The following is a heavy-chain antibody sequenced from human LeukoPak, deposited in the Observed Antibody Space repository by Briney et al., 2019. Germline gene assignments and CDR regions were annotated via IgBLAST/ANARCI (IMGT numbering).Heavy chain of an antibody. J-gene: IGHJ5*02. D-gene: IGHD3-10*01. CDR2: INHSGST. CDR1: GGSFSGYY. V-gene: IGHV4-34*01. CDR3: ARARNWYGSGSYYKASGWFDP. Sequence: PSETLSLTCAVYGGSFSGYYWSWLRQPPGKGLEWIGEINHSGSTNYNPSLTSRVTISVDTSKNQFSLKLSSVTAADTAVYYCARARNWYGSGSYYKASGWFDPWGQGTLVTVSS.